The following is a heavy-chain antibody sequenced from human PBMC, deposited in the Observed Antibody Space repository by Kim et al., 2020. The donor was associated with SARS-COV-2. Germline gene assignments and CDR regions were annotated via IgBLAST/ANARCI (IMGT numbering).Heavy chain of an antibody. J-gene: IGHJ4*02. V-gene: IGHV1-3*04. D-gene: IGHD1-26*01. CDR3: ARGESGTYAS. CDR1: GYTFTSYA. Sequence: ASVKVSCKASGYTFTSYAMHWVRQAPGQRLEWMGWIITGSGNTKYSQKFQGRATITRDTSASTAYMELSSLTSEDTAVYYCARGESGTYASWGQGTLVTV. CDR2: IITGSGNT.